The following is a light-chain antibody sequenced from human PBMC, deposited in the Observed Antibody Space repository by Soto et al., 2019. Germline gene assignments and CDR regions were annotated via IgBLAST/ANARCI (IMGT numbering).Light chain of an antibody. CDR2: EVS. V-gene: IGLV2-18*02. J-gene: IGLJ1*01. Sequence: QSVLTQPPSVSGSPGQSVTISCSGTSSDVGSYNRVSWYQQAPGTAPKVMIYEVSNRPSGVPDRFSGSKSGNTASLTISGLQPEDEADYYCYSSTSNNTYVFGTGTKVTVL. CDR3: YSSTSNNTYV. CDR1: SSDVGSYNR.